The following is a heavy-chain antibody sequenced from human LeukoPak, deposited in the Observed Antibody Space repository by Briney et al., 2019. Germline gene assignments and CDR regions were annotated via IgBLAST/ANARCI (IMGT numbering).Heavy chain of an antibody. D-gene: IGHD3-9*01. CDR3: ARGGRLRYFDWLLNY. CDR1: GYTFINYG. CDR2: ISAENGNT. Sequence: ASVKVSCKASGYTFINYGISWVRQAPGQGLEWMGWISAENGNTGYVENLQGRVTMTTDTSSSTVYMELRSLRSDDTAVYYCARGGRLRYFDWLLNYWGQGTLVTVSS. J-gene: IGHJ4*02. V-gene: IGHV1-18*01.